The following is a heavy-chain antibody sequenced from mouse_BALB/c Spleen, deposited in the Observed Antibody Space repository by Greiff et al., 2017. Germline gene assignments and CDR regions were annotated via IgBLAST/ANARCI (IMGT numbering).Heavy chain of an antibody. Sequence: VQLQQSGAELVKPGASVKLSCKASGYTFTSYYMYWVKQRPGQGLEWIGEINPSNGGTNFNEKFKSKATMTVDKSSSTAYMQLSSLTSEDSAVYYCTRGYGRWYFDVWGAGTTVTVSS. CDR1: GYTFTSYY. CDR2: INPSNGGT. D-gene: IGHD2-14*01. J-gene: IGHJ1*01. CDR3: TRGYGRWYFDV. V-gene: IGHV1S81*02.